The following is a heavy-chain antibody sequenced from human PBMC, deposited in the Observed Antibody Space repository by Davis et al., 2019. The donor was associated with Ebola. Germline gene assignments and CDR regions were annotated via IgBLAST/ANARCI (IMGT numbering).Heavy chain of an antibody. J-gene: IGHJ3*02. Sequence: PGGSLRLSCAASGFTFSSYAMSWVRQAPGKGLEWVSAISGSGGSTYYADSVKGRFTISRDNSKNTLYLQMNSLRAEDTAVYYCAGGLRVVVITPAAFDIWGQGTMVTVSS. CDR2: ISGSGGST. CDR3: AGGLRVVVITPAAFDI. CDR1: GFTFSSYA. D-gene: IGHD3-22*01. V-gene: IGHV3-23*01.